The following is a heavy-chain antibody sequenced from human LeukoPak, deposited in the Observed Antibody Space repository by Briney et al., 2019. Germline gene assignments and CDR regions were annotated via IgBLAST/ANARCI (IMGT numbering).Heavy chain of an antibody. CDR2: IIPILGIA. CDR3: ARDHSVRRGSYFY. V-gene: IGHV1-69*04. D-gene: IGHD1-26*01. Sequence: ASVKVSCKASGGTFSSYTISWVRQAPGQGLEWMGRIIPILGIANYAQKFQGRVTITADKSTSTAYMELSSLRSEDTAVYYCARDHSVRRGSYFYWGQGTLVTVSS. J-gene: IGHJ4*02. CDR1: GGTFSSYT.